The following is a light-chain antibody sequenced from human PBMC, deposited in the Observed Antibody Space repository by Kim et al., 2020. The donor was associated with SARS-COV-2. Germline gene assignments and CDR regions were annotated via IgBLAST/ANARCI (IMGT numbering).Light chain of an antibody. CDR2: EVN. Sequence: GQSITISCTGTSSDVGSYNLVSWYQQHPSKAPKLMIYEVNKRPSGVSNRFSGSKSGNTASLTISGLQAEDEADYYCCSCAGSSTLVFGGGTQLTVL. CDR1: SSDVGSYNL. J-gene: IGLJ2*01. V-gene: IGLV2-23*02. CDR3: CSCAGSSTLV.